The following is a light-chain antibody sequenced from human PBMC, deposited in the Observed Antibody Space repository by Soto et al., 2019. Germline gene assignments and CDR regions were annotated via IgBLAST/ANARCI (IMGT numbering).Light chain of an antibody. J-gene: IGKJ1*01. Sequence: EIVMTQSPATLSVSPVERATLSCRASQSVSRHLAWYQQTPGRAPRLLIYDASNRATGIPARFSGSGSGTDFTLTISSLEPEDFAVYYCQQRSSWWTFGQGTKV. CDR2: DAS. CDR1: QSVSRH. CDR3: QQRSSWWT. V-gene: IGKV3-11*01.